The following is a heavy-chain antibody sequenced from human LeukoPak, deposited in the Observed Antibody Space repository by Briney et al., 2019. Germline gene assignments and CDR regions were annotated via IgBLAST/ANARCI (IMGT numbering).Heavy chain of an antibody. CDR2: IKQDGSQK. V-gene: IGHV3-7*01. Sequence: GGSLRLSCAASGFTFSIYAMSWVRQAPGKGLEWVANIKQDGSQKYYVDSVKGRFTISRDNAKNSLYLQMNSLRAEDTAVYYCARAYFDFWGQGTLVTVSS. CDR3: ARAYFDF. CDR1: GFTFSIYA. J-gene: IGHJ4*02.